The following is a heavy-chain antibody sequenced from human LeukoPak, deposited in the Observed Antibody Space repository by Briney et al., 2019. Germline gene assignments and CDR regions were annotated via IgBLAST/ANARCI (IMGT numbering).Heavy chain of an antibody. J-gene: IGHJ4*02. V-gene: IGHV3-53*01. CDR3: ARGITMMMVAPGY. CDR2: IYSNNIT. CDR1: GFTVSSNY. D-gene: IGHD3-22*01. Sequence: GGSLRLSCAASGFTVSSNYMSWVRQAPGKGLEWVSVIYSNNITYYADSVKGRFTISRDNSKNTLYLQMNSLRAEDTAVYYCARGITMMMVAPGYWGQGTLVTVSS.